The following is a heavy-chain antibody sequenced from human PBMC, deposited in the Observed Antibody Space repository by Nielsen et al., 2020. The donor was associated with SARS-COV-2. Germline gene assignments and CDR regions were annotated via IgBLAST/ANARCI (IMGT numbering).Heavy chain of an antibody. CDR3: ARTYSSGWSYFDL. CDR2: ISSSGSTI. Sequence: GGSLRLSCAASGFTFSDYYMSWIRQAPGKGLEWVSYISSSGSTIYYADSVKGRFTISRDNAKNSLYLQMNSLRAEDTAVYYCARTYSSGWSYFDLWGRGTLVTVSS. D-gene: IGHD6-19*01. J-gene: IGHJ2*01. V-gene: IGHV3-11*04. CDR1: GFTFSDYY.